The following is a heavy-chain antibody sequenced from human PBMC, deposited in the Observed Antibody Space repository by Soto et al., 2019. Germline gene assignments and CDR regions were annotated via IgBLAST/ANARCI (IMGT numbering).Heavy chain of an antibody. CDR2: IFYSGTT. CDR3: ARRVDP. J-gene: IGHJ5*02. V-gene: IGHV4-31*03. CDR1: GGSISSGGYY. Sequence: QVQLQESGPGLVKPSQTLSLTCTVSGGSISSGGYYWSWIRQHPGKGLEWIGYIFYSGTTYYNPSLKSRVNISLATSKNQYSQKLSSVTAADTAVYYCARRVDPWGQGTLVTVSS.